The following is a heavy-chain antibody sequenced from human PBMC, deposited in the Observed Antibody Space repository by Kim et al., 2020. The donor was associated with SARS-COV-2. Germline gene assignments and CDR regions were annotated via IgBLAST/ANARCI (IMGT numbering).Heavy chain of an antibody. D-gene: IGHD3-16*01. CDR1: GFTFSDYS. Sequence: GGSLRLSCAASGFTFSDYSMNWVRQAPGKGLEWLSYISGSSSTIHYADSVRGRFTISRDNAKNSVYLQMNSLRDEDTAVYYCAKDGFRIYGDVTHDHWGQGTLVTVSS. CDR3: AKDGFRIYGDVTHDH. J-gene: IGHJ4*02. V-gene: IGHV3-48*02. CDR2: ISGSSSTI.